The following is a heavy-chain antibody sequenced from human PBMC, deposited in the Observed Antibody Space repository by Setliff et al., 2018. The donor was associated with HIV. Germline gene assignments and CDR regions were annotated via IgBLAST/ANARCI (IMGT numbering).Heavy chain of an antibody. CDR1: GGSVSSGSYY. J-gene: IGHJ4*02. CDR3: ARYSPRGYTLTGPY. CDR2: IYYSGST. Sequence: KTSETLSLTCTVSGGSVSSGSYYWSWIRQPPGKGLEWIGYIYYSGSTKHNPSLKSRVTISLDTSKNQFSLKLTFVTAADTAVYYCARYSPRGYTLTGPYWGQGTLVTVSS. V-gene: IGHV4-61*01. D-gene: IGHD6-25*01.